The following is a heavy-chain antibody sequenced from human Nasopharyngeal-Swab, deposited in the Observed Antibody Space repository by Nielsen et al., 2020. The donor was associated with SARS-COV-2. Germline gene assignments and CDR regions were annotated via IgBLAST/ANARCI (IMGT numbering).Heavy chain of an antibody. CDR1: GYTFTGYY. J-gene: IGHJ3*02. V-gene: IGHV1-2*04. CDR2: INPNSGGT. D-gene: IGHD7-27*01. Sequence: ASVKVSCKASGYTFTGYYMHWVRQAPGQRLEWTGWINPNSGGTNYAQKFQGWVTMTRDTSISTAYMELSRLRSDDTAVYYCATGTTGDDAFDIWGQGTMVTVSS. CDR3: ATGTTGDDAFDI.